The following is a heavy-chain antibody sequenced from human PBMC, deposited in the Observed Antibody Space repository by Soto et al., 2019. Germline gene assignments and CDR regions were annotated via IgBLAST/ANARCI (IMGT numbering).Heavy chain of an antibody. V-gene: IGHV3-21*01. CDR3: ARGAPSHLWFAAGAFDI. CDR1: GFTFSSYS. D-gene: IGHD2-21*01. CDR2: ISSSSSYI. J-gene: IGHJ3*02. Sequence: GALRLSCAASGFTFSSYSMNWVRQAPGKGLEWVSSISSSSSYIYYADSVKGRFTISRDNAKNSLYLQMNSLRAEDMAVYYCARGAPSHLWFAAGAFDIWGQGTMVTVSS.